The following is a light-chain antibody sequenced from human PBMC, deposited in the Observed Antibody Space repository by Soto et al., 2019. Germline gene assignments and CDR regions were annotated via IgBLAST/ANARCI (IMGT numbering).Light chain of an antibody. CDR2: AAS. Sequence: DIQLTQSPSFLSASVGDRVTITCRASQGISSYLAWYQQKPGKAPKLLIYAASTLQSGVPSRFSGSGSGTEFTLTISSLQPEDFATYYCQQFKSYSYTFGQGTELEIK. CDR3: QQFKSYSYT. CDR1: QGISSY. V-gene: IGKV1-9*01. J-gene: IGKJ2*01.